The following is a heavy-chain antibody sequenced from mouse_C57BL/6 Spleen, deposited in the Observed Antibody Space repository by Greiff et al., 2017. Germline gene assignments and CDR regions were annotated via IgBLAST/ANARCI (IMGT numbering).Heavy chain of an antibody. Sequence: EVKLMESGPVLVKPGASVKMSCKASGYTFTDYYMNWVKQSHGKSLEWIGVINPYNGGTSYNQKFKGKATLTVDKSSSTAYMELNSLTSEDSAVYYCAREVEYFDYWGQGTTLTVSS. J-gene: IGHJ2*01. CDR3: AREVEYFDY. V-gene: IGHV1-19*01. CDR1: GYTFTDYY. D-gene: IGHD1-1*02. CDR2: INPYNGGT.